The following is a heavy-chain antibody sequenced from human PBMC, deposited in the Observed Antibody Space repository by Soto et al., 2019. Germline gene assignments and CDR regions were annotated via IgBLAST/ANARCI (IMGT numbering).Heavy chain of an antibody. Sequence: QVQLQESGPGLVKPSQTLSLTCTVSGGSISSGDYYWSWIRQPPGKGLEWIGYIYYSGSTYYNPSLKSRVTISVDTSKNQFSLKLSSVTAADTAVYYCARVSVGATTGYYFDYWGQGTLVTVSS. J-gene: IGHJ4*02. V-gene: IGHV4-30-4*01. D-gene: IGHD1-26*01. CDR3: ARVSVGATTGYYFDY. CDR2: IYYSGST. CDR1: GGSISSGDYY.